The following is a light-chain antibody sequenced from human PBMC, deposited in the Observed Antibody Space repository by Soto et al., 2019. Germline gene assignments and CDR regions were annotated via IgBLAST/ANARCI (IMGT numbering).Light chain of an antibody. V-gene: IGKV3-11*01. CDR3: KQRVNWPLS. Sequence: EVVLTQSPASLSFSPGDRSTLSCRADQSVSDYVGWYQQKPVQTPRLLFFYASSRASGVPHRFSDGGSGTYFTLIIRSLQPEDFAVYDCKQRVNWPLSFGGGTKVEI. CDR2: YAS. CDR1: QSVSDY. J-gene: IGKJ4*01.